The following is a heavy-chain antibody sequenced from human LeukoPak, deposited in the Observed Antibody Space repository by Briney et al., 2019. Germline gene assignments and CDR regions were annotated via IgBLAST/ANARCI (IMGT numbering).Heavy chain of an antibody. J-gene: IGHJ4*02. D-gene: IGHD6-19*01. Sequence: GASVKVSCKASGYTFTGYYMHWVRQAPGQGLEWMGWINPNSGGTNYAQKFQGRVTMTRDTSISTAYMELSRLRSDDTAVYYCARDFDRGYSGGWNRRNSFDYGARETRVTVS. CDR1: GYTFTGYY. CDR3: ARDFDRGYSGGWNRRNSFDY. V-gene: IGHV1-2*02. CDR2: INPNSGGT.